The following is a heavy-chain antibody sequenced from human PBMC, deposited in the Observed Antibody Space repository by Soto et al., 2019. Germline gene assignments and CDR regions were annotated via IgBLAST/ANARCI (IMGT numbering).Heavy chain of an antibody. CDR2: INHSGST. J-gene: IGHJ6*03. V-gene: IGHV4-34*01. CDR3: ARGDYDFWSGLLYYYYMDV. Sequence: SETLSLTCAVYGGSFSGYYWSWIRQPPGKGLEWIGEINHSGSTNYNPSLKSRVTISVDTSKNQFFLKLSSVTAADTAEYYCARGDYDFWSGLLYYYYMDVWGKGTTVTVSS. D-gene: IGHD3-3*01. CDR1: GGSFSGYY.